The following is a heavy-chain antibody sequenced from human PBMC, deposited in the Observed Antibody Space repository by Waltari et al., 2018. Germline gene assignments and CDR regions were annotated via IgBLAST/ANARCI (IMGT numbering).Heavy chain of an antibody. Sequence: QVQLQESGPGLVEPSGTLSLTCAVSGGSISSSDLWTWVLQPPGKGLEWIGNIYHSGTTDYNPSLKSRVTISVDKSKNQFSLRLRSVTAADTATYYCAREINRGGWSWDYWFDPWGQGTLVTVSS. V-gene: IGHV4-4*02. CDR1: GGSISSSDL. J-gene: IGHJ5*02. CDR2: IYHSGTT. CDR3: AREINRGGWSWDYWFDP. D-gene: IGHD6-19*01.